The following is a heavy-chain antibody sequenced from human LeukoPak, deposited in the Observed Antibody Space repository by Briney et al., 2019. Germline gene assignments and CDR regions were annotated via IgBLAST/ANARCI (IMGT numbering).Heavy chain of an antibody. D-gene: IGHD3-22*01. V-gene: IGHV3-30*02. CDR3: AKVPTAITTIVVVPRLDH. Sequence: PGGSLRLSCAASGFTFSSYGMHWVRQAPGKGLEWVAFIRYDGSNKYYADSVKGRFTISRDNSKNTLYLQMNSLRAEDTALYYCAKVPTAITTIVVVPRLDHWGQGTLVTVSS. J-gene: IGHJ4*02. CDR1: GFTFSSYG. CDR2: IRYDGSNK.